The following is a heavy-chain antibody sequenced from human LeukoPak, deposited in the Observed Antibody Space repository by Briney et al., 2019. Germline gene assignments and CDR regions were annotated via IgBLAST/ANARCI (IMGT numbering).Heavy chain of an antibody. Sequence: SETLSLTCTVSGGSISSGDYYWSWIRQPPGKGLEWIGYIYYSGSTNYNPSLKSRVTISVDTSKNQFSLKLSSVTAADTAVYYCARSPFIAAAFDYWGQGTLVTVSS. V-gene: IGHV4-30-4*01. J-gene: IGHJ4*02. CDR2: IYYSGST. CDR3: ARSPFIAAAFDY. CDR1: GGSISSGDYY. D-gene: IGHD6-13*01.